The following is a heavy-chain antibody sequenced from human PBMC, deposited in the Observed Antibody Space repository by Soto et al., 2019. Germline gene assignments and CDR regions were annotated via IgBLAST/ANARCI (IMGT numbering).Heavy chain of an antibody. CDR2: IYYSGKT. Sequence: SSETLSLTCSLSGASITSTTYFWAWIRQPPGKGLEWVGSIYYSGKTQYNPSIKSRATISVDTSKNQFSLKLSSVTAADTAVYYCARDFRYYDSSGYGAFDIWGQGTMVTVSS. CDR1: GASITSTTYF. V-gene: IGHV4-39*07. J-gene: IGHJ3*02. CDR3: ARDFRYYDSSGYGAFDI. D-gene: IGHD3-22*01.